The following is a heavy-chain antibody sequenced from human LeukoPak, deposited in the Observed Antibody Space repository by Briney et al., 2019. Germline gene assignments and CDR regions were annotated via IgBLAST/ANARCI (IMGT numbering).Heavy chain of an antibody. V-gene: IGHV4-34*01. D-gene: IGHD6-19*01. CDR2: INHSGST. CDR1: GGSFSGYY. J-gene: IGHJ4*02. CDR3: ARGYSSGWYPFY. Sequence: SETLSLTCAVYGGSFSGYYWSWIRQPPGKGLEWIGEINHSGSTNYNPSLKSRATISVDTSKNQFSLKLSSVTAADTAVYYCARGYSSGWYPFYWGQGTLVTVSS.